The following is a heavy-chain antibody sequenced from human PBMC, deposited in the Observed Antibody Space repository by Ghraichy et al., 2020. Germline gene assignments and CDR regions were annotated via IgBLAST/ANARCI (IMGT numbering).Heavy chain of an antibody. CDR2: INHSGST. CDR3: ANGGEMATHDY. D-gene: IGHD5-24*01. V-gene: IGHV4-34*01. Sequence: SETLSLTCAVYGGSFSGYYWSWIRQPPGKGLEWIGEINHSGSTNYNPSLKSRVTISVDTSKNQFSLKLSSVTAADTALYYCANGGEMATHDYWGQGTLVTVSS. CDR1: GGSFSGYY. J-gene: IGHJ4*02.